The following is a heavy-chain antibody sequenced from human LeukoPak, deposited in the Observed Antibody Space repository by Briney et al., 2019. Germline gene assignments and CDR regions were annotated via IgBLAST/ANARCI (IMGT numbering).Heavy chain of an antibody. J-gene: IGHJ3*02. CDR1: GGPISSSSYY. CDR3: ATTDFWSGSNAFDI. D-gene: IGHD3-3*01. CDR2: IYYSGST. Sequence: PSETLSLTCSVSGGPISSSSYYWGWIRQPPGKGLEWIASIYYSGSTFYNPSLKSRVTISVDTSKNQFSLKLSSVTAADTAVYYCATTDFWSGSNAFDIWGQGTMVTVSS. V-gene: IGHV4-39*07.